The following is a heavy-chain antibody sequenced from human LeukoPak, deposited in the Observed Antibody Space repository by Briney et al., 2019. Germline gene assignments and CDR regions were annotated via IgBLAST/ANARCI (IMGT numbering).Heavy chain of an antibody. J-gene: IGHJ1*01. CDR2: INYSGIT. D-gene: IGHD3-22*01. CDR3: AKTIRKYYFDSSGYLFQQ. Sequence: PSETLSLTCSVSGDSIGNYYWAWIRQPPGKRLEWIGNINYSGITDYNPSLKSRGTISIDASENQLSLRLSSVTAADTAVYYCAKTIRKYYFDSSGYLFQQWSQGTLITVTS. CDR1: GDSIGNYY. V-gene: IGHV4-59*08.